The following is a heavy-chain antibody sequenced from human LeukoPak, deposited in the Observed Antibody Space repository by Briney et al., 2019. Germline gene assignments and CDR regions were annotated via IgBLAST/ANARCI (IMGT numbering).Heavy chain of an antibody. CDR3: ARRGGYKSFDY. V-gene: IGHV4-61*02. D-gene: IGHD1-14*01. J-gene: IGHJ4*02. CDR1: GGSISSGSYY. CDR2: IYTSGST. Sequence: SETLSLTCTVSGGSISSGSYYWSWIRQPAGKGLEWIGRIYTSGSTNYNPSLKSRVTISVDTSKNQFSLNLSSVTAADTAVYYCARRGGYKSFDYWGQGTLVTVSS.